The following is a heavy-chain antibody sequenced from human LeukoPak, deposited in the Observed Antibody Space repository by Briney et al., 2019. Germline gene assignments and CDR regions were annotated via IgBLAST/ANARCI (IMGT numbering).Heavy chain of an antibody. Sequence: SETLSLTCTVSGDPGSSSNYYWGWIRQPPGKGLEWVGRISYSGSPYYKPSLKSRVTISIDTPNYQFSLKLTSVTAADTAVYYCARGGAARPGANWFAPWGQGTLVTVSS. J-gene: IGHJ5*02. CDR2: ISYSGSP. D-gene: IGHD6-6*01. CDR3: ARGGAARPGANWFAP. V-gene: IGHV4-39*07. CDR1: GDPGSSSNYY.